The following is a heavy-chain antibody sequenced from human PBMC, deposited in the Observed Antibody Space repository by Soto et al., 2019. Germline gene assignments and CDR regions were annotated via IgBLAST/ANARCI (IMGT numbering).Heavy chain of an antibody. D-gene: IGHD6-6*01. CDR3: AREASYSSSSEFDY. V-gene: IGHV3-30-3*01. Sequence: SLRLSCEGSGFTFSRHALHWVRQAPGKGLEWVAVVSKDGSVKYWIDSVKGRFTLSRDNSKNTVYLEMNSLRAEDTAVYYCAREASYSSSSEFDYWGQGTLVTVSS. CDR1: GFTFSRHA. CDR2: VSKDGSVK. J-gene: IGHJ4*02.